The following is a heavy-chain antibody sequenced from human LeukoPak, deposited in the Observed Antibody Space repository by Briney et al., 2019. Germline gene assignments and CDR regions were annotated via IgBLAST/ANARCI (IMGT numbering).Heavy chain of an antibody. CDR3: TRYNNDHFDY. Sequence: GGSLRLSCVGSGFTFGGYGMHWFRQTPGKGLEWVAVIAYDGSRAFYADSVKGRFTISRDNSKNTMSVQMDDLRAEDTAVYYCTRYNNDHFDYRGQGTLVTVSS. J-gene: IGHJ4*02. D-gene: IGHD1-14*01. CDR2: IAYDGSRA. CDR1: GFTFGGYG. V-gene: IGHV3-33*01.